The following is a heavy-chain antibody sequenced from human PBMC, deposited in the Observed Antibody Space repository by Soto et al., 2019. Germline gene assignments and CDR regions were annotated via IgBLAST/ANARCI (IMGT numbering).Heavy chain of an antibody. V-gene: IGHV3-30-3*01. J-gene: IGHJ6*02. CDR2: ISYDGSNK. D-gene: IGHD1-26*01. Sequence: PGGSLRLSCAASGFTFSSYAMHWVRQAPGKGLEWVAVISYDGSNKYYADSVKGRFTISRDNSKNTLYLQMNSLRAEDTAVYYCARDYEGQWELLGVYYYYGMDVWGQGTKVTVSS. CDR3: ARDYEGQWELLGVYYYYGMDV. CDR1: GFTFSSYA.